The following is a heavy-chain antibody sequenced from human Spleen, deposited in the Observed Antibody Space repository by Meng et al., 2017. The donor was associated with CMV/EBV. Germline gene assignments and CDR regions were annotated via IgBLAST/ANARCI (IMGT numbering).Heavy chain of an antibody. D-gene: IGHD1-7*01. J-gene: IGHJ5*02. CDR1: GGSISSSGYY. Sequence: SETLSFTCTVSGGSISSSGYYWGWIRQSPGKGLEWIGSVYYSGSTYYNPSLKSRVTISVDTFKSQFSLKLNYVTAADTAVYYCARHGGRYNWNSDWFDPWGQGTLVTVSS. CDR2: VYYSGST. CDR3: ARHGGRYNWNSDWFDP. V-gene: IGHV4-39*01.